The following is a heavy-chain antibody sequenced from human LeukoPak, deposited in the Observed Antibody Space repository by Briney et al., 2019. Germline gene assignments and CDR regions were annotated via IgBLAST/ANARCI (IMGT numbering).Heavy chain of an antibody. CDR3: AKPGPGSPQTRKYYFDY. CDR1: GFTFSTYG. J-gene: IGHJ4*02. CDR2: ISGSAATT. V-gene: IGHV3-23*01. D-gene: IGHD3-10*01. Sequence: PGGSLRLSCAASGFTFSTYGMTWVRQAPGKGLEWVSAISGSAATTFYADSVKGRFTISRDNSKNTLYLQMNSVRAEDRAVYYLAKPGPGSPQTRKYYFDYWGQGTLVTVSS.